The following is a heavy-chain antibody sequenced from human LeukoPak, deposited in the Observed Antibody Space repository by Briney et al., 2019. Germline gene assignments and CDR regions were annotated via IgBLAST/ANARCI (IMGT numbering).Heavy chain of an antibody. CDR3: AKGEGLGSGWTRGLRLSFWDY. V-gene: IGHV3-9*01. CDR1: GFTFNDYA. D-gene: IGHD6-19*01. CDR2: ISWNSGSI. J-gene: IGHJ4*02. Sequence: GGSLRLSCAASGFTFNDYAMHWVRQAPGKGLEWVSHISWNSGSIGYADSVKGRFTISRDNSKNTLYLQMNSLRAEDAAVYYCAKGEGLGSGWTRGLRLSFWDYWGQGTLVTVSS.